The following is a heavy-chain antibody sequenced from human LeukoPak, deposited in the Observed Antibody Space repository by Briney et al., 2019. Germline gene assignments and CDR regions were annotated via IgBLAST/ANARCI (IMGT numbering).Heavy chain of an antibody. Sequence: GGSLRLSCAASRFTFSSYAMSWVRQAPGKGLEWVSGISGSGGSTYYADSVKGRFTISRDNSKNTLYLQMNSLRGEDTAVYYCAKVYGTAGIEYWGQGTLVTVSS. J-gene: IGHJ4*02. CDR3: AKVYGTAGIEY. CDR1: RFTFSSYA. D-gene: IGHD1-1*01. CDR2: ISGSGGST. V-gene: IGHV3-23*01.